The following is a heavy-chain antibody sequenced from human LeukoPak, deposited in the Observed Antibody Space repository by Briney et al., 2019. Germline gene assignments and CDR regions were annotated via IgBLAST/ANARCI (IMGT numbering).Heavy chain of an antibody. CDR1: GFTFSSYV. Sequence: PGGSLRLSCAASGFTFSSYVMTWVRQAPGKGLEWVSLISGSGAGTYYADSVKGRFTISRDNSQNTLYLQMNSLRAEDTAVYYCAKDRDTSSWYEDYWGQGTLVTVSS. D-gene: IGHD6-13*01. J-gene: IGHJ4*02. CDR2: ISGSGAGT. CDR3: AKDRDTSSWYEDY. V-gene: IGHV3-23*01.